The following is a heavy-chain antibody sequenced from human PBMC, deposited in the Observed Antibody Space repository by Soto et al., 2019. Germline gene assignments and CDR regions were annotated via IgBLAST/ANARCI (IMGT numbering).Heavy chain of an antibody. CDR1: GYTFTIYG. J-gene: IGHJ3*01. V-gene: IGHV1-18*01. CDR3: AHLATVNDAFDX. D-gene: IGHD4-17*01. CDR2: ISAYNGNT. Sequence: GASVKXSCKASGYTFTIYGISWVRQAPGQGLEWMGWISAYNGNTNYAQKLQGRVTMTTDTSTSTAYMELRSLRSDDTAFYYCAHLATVNDAFDXWGQGTMVTVS.